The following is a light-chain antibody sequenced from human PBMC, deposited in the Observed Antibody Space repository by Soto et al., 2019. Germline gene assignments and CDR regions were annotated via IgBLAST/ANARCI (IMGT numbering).Light chain of an antibody. V-gene: IGKV3-11*01. CDR1: QSVSSY. CDR3: QQRSSWLWT. J-gene: IGKJ1*01. CDR2: DAS. Sequence: EIVLTQSPDTLSLSPGERATLYCRASQSVSSYLAWYQQKPGQSPRLLIYDASNRAAGIPARFSGSGSGTDFTLTISSLEPEDFVVYYCQQRSSWLWTFGQGTKVDI.